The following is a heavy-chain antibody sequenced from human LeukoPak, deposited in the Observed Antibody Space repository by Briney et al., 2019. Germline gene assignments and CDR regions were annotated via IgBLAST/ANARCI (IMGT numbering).Heavy chain of an antibody. J-gene: IGHJ4*02. Sequence: PSETLSLTCAVYGGSFSGYYWSWIRQPPGKGLEWIGEINHSGSTNYNPSLKSRVTISVDTSKNQFSLKLSSVTAADTAVYYCARHPTYGEYFDYWGQGTLVTVSS. CDR2: INHSGST. CDR3: ARHPTYGEYFDY. D-gene: IGHD3-10*01. CDR1: GGSFSGYY. V-gene: IGHV4-34*01.